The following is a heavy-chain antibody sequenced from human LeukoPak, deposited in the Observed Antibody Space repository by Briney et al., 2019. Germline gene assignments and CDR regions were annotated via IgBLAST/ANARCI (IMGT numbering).Heavy chain of an antibody. Sequence: GGSLRLSCAASGFTFSSNGMHWVRQAPGKGLEWVALIWYDGSNKYYADSVKGRFTISRDNSKNTLFLQMNSLRAEDTAVYYCAGGMRHFDYWGQGTLVNVSS. J-gene: IGHJ4*02. D-gene: IGHD2-8*01. CDR2: IWYDGSNK. V-gene: IGHV3-33*01. CDR3: AGGMRHFDY. CDR1: GFTFSSNG.